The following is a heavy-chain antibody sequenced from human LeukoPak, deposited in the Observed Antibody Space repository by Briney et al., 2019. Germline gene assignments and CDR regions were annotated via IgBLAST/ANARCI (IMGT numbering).Heavy chain of an antibody. J-gene: IGHJ4*02. V-gene: IGHV5-51*01. Sequence: GESLKISCKGSGYSFTSYWIGWVRQMPGKGLEWMGIIYPGDSDTRHSPSFQGQVTIPADKSISTACLQWSSLKASDTAMYYCAAGMAARGKYYFDYWGQGTLVTVSS. CDR3: AAGMAARGKYYFDY. CDR2: IYPGDSDT. D-gene: IGHD6-13*01. CDR1: GYSFTSYW.